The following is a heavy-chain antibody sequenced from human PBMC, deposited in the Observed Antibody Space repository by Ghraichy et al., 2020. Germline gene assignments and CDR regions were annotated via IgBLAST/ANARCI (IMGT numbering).Heavy chain of an antibody. Sequence: ASVKVSFKASGYTFTSYGISWVRQAPGQGLEWMGWISAYNGNTNYAQKLQGRVTMTTDTSTSTAYMELRSLRSDDTAVYYCARDPGAAYCGGDCYSGWYFDLWGRGTLVTVSS. V-gene: IGHV1-18*01. D-gene: IGHD2-21*02. CDR1: GYTFTSYG. CDR3: ARDPGAAYCGGDCYSGWYFDL. CDR2: ISAYNGNT. J-gene: IGHJ2*01.